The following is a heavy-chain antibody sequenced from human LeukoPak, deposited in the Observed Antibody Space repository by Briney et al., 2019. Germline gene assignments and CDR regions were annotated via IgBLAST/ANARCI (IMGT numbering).Heavy chain of an antibody. V-gene: IGHV3-23*01. CDR3: SRAGSYRFDF. Sequence: GGSLRLSCADSGFTFSSYAMSWVRHAPGKGLEWVSAISGSGGSTYYADSVKGRFTISRDNSKNTLYLQMSSLRAEDTALYFCSRAGSYRFDFWGQGTLVTVSS. J-gene: IGHJ4*02. CDR2: ISGSGGST. CDR1: GFTFSSYA. D-gene: IGHD3-16*02.